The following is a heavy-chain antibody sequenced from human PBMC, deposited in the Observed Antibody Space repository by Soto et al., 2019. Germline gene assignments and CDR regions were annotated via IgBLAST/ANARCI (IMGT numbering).Heavy chain of an antibody. Sequence: QAQLQESGPGLVKPSETLSLTCAVSGGSISNYYWSWIRQPPGKGLEWIGYSYYSGSTNYNPSLKSRVTISVDTSKNQFSLKLSSVTAADTAVYYCARDHPGSSHFDYWGQGTLVTVSS. CDR1: GGSISNYY. CDR2: SYYSGST. CDR3: ARDHPGSSHFDY. D-gene: IGHD3-10*01. J-gene: IGHJ4*02. V-gene: IGHV4-59*01.